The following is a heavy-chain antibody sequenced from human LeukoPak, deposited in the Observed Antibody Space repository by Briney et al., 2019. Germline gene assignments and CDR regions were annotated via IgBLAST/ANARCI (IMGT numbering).Heavy chain of an antibody. Sequence: GGSLRLSCAASGFTFSSYAMSWVRQAPGKGLEWVSGTSGSGGSTYYAGSVKGRFTISRDNSKNTLYLQMNSLRVEDTAVYYCAKNGGTQCYSHLDSWGQGTLVTVSS. D-gene: IGHD2-15*01. J-gene: IGHJ4*02. CDR3: AKNGGTQCYSHLDS. CDR2: TSGSGGST. CDR1: GFTFSSYA. V-gene: IGHV3-23*01.